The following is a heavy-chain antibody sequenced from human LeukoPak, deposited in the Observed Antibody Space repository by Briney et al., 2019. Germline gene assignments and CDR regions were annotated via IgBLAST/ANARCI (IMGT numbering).Heavy chain of an antibody. J-gene: IGHJ4*02. CDR3: VGSSGYYHESYYFDY. D-gene: IGHD3-22*01. CDR2: IKQDGSEK. V-gene: IGHV3-7*01. Sequence: GGSLRLSCAASGFTFSSSWMTWVRQAPGKGLEWVANIKQDGSEKYYVDFVKGRFTISRDNAKNSLYLQMNSLRAEDTAVYYCVGSSGYYHESYYFDYWGQGTLVTVSS. CDR1: GFTFSSSW.